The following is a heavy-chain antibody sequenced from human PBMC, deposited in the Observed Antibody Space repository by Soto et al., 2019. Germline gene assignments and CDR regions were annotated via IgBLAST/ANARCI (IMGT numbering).Heavy chain of an antibody. J-gene: IGHJ4*02. CDR1: GGSISSYY. D-gene: IGHD1-26*01. CDR3: ARSLLYYFDY. CDR2: IYYSGST. V-gene: IGHV4-59*08. Sequence: QVQLQESGPGLVKPSETLSLTCTVSGGSISSYYWSWIRQPPGKGLEWIGYIYYSGSTHYNPSLKXXVXIXXDTYKHQCSLKLSSVTAADTAVYYCARSLLYYFDYWGQGTLVTVSS.